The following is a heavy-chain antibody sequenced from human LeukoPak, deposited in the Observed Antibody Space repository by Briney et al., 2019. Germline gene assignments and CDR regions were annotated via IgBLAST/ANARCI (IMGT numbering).Heavy chain of an antibody. CDR1: GYSFTSYW. CDR3: AKVGPSSSSDY. J-gene: IGHJ4*02. V-gene: IGHV5-51*01. CDR2: IYPRDSDA. D-gene: IGHD6-13*01. Sequence: GESLQISCKASGYSFTSYWIAWVRQMPGQGLEWMGVIYPRDSDAIYSPSFQGQVTISADKSINTAYLQWSSPKASDTAMYYCAKVGPSSSSDYWGQGTLVTVSS.